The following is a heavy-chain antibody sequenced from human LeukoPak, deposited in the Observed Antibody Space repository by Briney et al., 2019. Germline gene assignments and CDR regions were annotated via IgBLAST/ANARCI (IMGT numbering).Heavy chain of an antibody. J-gene: IGHJ3*02. CDR2: INPNSGGT. D-gene: IGHD3-16*01. CDR3: ARDRGRGGLSSAFDI. V-gene: IGHV1-2*04. CDR1: GYTFTDYY. Sequence: GASVKVSCKASGYTFTDYYIHWVRQAPGHGLEWMGWINPNSGGTKFAQKFLGWVTMTRGTSINTAYMELSRLRSDDTAEYYCARDRGRGGLSSAFDIWGQGTMVTVSS.